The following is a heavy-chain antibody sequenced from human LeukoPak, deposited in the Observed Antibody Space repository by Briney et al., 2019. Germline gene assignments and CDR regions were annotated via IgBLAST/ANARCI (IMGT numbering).Heavy chain of an antibody. D-gene: IGHD1-26*01. CDR3: ARARHSGSYFDY. CDR2: ISYDGSNK. CDR1: GFTFSSYA. Sequence: PGRSLRLSCAASGFTFSSYAMHWVRQAPGKGLEWVAVISYDGSNKYYADSVKGRFTISRDNSKNTLYLQMNSLRAEDTAVYYCARARHSGSYFDYWGQGTLVTVSS. J-gene: IGHJ4*02. V-gene: IGHV3-30-3*01.